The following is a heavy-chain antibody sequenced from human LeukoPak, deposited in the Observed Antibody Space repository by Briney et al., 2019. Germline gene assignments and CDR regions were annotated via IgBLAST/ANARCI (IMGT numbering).Heavy chain of an antibody. D-gene: IGHD6-19*01. V-gene: IGHV1-2*02. CDR1: GYTFTGYY. J-gene: IGHJ4*02. CDR3: RAVAGSNKIDY. CDR2: INPNSGGT. Sequence: ASVRVSCKASGYTFTGYYMHWVRQAPGQGLEWMGWINPNSGGTNYAQKFQGRVTMTRDTSISTAYMELSRLRSDDTAVYYCRAVAGSNKIDYWGQGTLVTVSS.